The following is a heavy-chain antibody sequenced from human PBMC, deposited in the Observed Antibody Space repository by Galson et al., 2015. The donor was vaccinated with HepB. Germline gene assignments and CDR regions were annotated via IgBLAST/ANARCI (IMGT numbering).Heavy chain of an antibody. Sequence: SLRLSCAASGFTFSSYAMSWVRQAPGKGLEWVSSISSDGDSKYFADSVKGRFTISRDNSKNTLSLQMNSLRAEDTAEYYCAKGGRYSKNFFDWWGQGTLVTVSS. CDR2: ISSDGDSK. J-gene: IGHJ4*02. V-gene: IGHV3-23*01. CDR3: AKGGRYSKNFFDW. CDR1: GFTFSSYA. D-gene: IGHD6-13*01.